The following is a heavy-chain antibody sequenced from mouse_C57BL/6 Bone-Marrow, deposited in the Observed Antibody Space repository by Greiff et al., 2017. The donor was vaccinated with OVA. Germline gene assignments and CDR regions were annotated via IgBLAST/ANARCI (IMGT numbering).Heavy chain of an antibody. V-gene: IGHV1-5*01. D-gene: IGHD3-3*01. Sequence: EVQLQQSGTVLARPGASVKMSCKTSGYTFTSYWMHWVKQRPGQGLEWIGAIYPGNSDTSYNQKFKGKATLTAVTSASTAYMELSSLTNEDAAVDYCTRLGGAYWGQGTLVTVSA. J-gene: IGHJ3*01. CDR1: GYTFTSYW. CDR3: TRLGGAY. CDR2: IYPGNSDT.